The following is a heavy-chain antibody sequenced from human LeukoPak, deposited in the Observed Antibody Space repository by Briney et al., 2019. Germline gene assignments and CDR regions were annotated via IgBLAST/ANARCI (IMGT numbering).Heavy chain of an antibody. V-gene: IGHV4-59*08. CDR1: GGSISSYY. J-gene: IGHJ4*02. D-gene: IGHD3-22*01. CDR2: IYYSGST. CDR3: ARQDSSAYPADY. Sequence: PSETLSLTCTVSGGSISSYYWSWIRQPAGKGLEWIGYIYYSGSTNYNPSLESRVTISVDTSKNYFSLKLNSVTAADTAVYYCARQDSSAYPADYWGQGTLVTVSS.